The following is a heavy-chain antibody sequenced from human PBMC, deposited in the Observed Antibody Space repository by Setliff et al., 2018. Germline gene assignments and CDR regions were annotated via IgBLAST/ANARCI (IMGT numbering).Heavy chain of an antibody. V-gene: IGHV3-48*04. CDR1: GFSFSCCW. Sequence: GGSLRLSCAASGFSFSCCWMNWVRQAPGKGLEWVSYISSSGSTIYYADSVKGRFTISRDNAKNSLYLQMNSLRAEDTAVYYCARGAYGDYYFDYWGQGTLVTVSS. CDR3: ARGAYGDYYFDY. D-gene: IGHD4-17*01. CDR2: ISSSGSTI. J-gene: IGHJ4*02.